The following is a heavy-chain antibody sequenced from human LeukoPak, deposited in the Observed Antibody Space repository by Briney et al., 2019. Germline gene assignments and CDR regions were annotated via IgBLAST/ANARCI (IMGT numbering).Heavy chain of an antibody. CDR3: ARDKDWAFDY. V-gene: IGHV3-48*01. Sequence: PGGSLRLSCAASGFTFNTYSMNWVRQAPGKGLEWVSYIGGSGTTIYYADSVKGRFTISRDNGKKLLHLQMSSLRVEDTAVYYCARDKDWAFDYWGQGTLVTVSS. CDR1: GFTFNTYS. CDR2: IGGSGTTI. D-gene: IGHD3/OR15-3a*01. J-gene: IGHJ4*02.